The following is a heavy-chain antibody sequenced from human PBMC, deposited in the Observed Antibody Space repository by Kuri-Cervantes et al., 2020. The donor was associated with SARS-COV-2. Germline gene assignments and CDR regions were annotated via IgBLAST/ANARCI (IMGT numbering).Heavy chain of an antibody. V-gene: IGHV3-30*04. Sequence: GESLKISCAASGFTFSSYAMHWVRQAPGKGLEWVAVISYDGSNKYYADSVKGRFTISRDNSKNTLYLQMNSLRAEDTAVYYCAREEEEGCSGGSCNQNWFDPWGQGTLVTVSS. CDR3: AREEEEGCSGGSCNQNWFDP. D-gene: IGHD2-15*01. J-gene: IGHJ5*02. CDR2: ISYDGSNK. CDR1: GFTFSSYA.